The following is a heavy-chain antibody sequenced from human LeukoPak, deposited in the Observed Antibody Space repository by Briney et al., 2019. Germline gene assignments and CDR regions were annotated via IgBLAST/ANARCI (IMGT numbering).Heavy chain of an antibody. D-gene: IGHD4-17*01. J-gene: IGHJ4*02. V-gene: IGHV4-30-4*01. Sequence: PSETLSLTCTVSGGSISSGDYYWSWIRQPPGKGLEWIGYIYYSGSTYYNPSLKSRVTISVDTSKYQFSLKLSSVTAADTAVYYCASIPYYGQSPLFDYWGQGTLVTVSS. CDR3: ASIPYYGQSPLFDY. CDR1: GGSISSGDYY. CDR2: IYYSGST.